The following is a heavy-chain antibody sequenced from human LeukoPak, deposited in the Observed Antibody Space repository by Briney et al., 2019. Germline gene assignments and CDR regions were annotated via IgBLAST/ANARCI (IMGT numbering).Heavy chain of an antibody. CDR3: ARAAIPITMVRGVIIISPPWFDP. J-gene: IGHJ5*02. Sequence: GASVKVSCKASGYTFTSYYMHWVRQAPGQGLEWMGIINPSGGSTSYAQKFQGRVTMTRDMSTSTVYMELSSLRSEDTAVYYCARAAIPITMVRGVIIISPPWFDPWGQGTLVTVSS. CDR1: GYTFTSYY. CDR2: INPSGGST. D-gene: IGHD3-10*01. V-gene: IGHV1-46*01.